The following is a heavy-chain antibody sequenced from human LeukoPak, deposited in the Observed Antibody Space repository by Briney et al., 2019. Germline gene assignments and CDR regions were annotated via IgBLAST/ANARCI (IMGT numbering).Heavy chain of an antibody. CDR2: ISGSTENT. V-gene: IGHV3-23*01. Sequence: GGSLRLSCATSGFTFSNYAMSWVRQAPGKGPEWVSTISGSTENTYYADSVKGRFTISRDNSKNTLYLQMNSLRAEDTAIYYCARAPRKFRGIIVTPLYYFDYWGQGALVTVSS. D-gene: IGHD3-10*01. CDR3: ARAPRKFRGIIVTPLYYFDY. CDR1: GFTFSNYA. J-gene: IGHJ4*02.